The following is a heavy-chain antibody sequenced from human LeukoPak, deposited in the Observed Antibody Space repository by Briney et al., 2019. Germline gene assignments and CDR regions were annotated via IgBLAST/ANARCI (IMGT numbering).Heavy chain of an antibody. V-gene: IGHV3-23*01. CDR2: ISPRGGGT. J-gene: IGHJ4*02. D-gene: IGHD7-27*01. CDR1: GFTFSNHG. CDR3: ARDLAWGAFDY. Sequence: GGSLRLSCAASGFTFSNHGMNWVRQAPGKGLEWLSGISPRGGGTYYADSVKGGVTISRDDSKSTLSLQMTSLRVEDTAVYYCARDLAWGAFDYWGQGTLVSVSS.